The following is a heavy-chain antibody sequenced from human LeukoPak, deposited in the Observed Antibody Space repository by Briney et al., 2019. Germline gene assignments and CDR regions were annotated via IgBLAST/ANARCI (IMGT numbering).Heavy chain of an antibody. J-gene: IGHJ6*04. CDR2: ISGYNGNT. CDR3: ARDHGTSALMGMDV. Sequence: ASVKVSCKSSGYTFTSYGISWVRQAPGQGLEWMGWISGYNGNTNYAQKLQGRVTMTTDTSTSTAYMELRSLRSGDTAVYYCARDHGTSALMGMDVWGKGTTVTVSS. CDR1: GYTFTSYG. V-gene: IGHV1-18*01. D-gene: IGHD1/OR15-1a*01.